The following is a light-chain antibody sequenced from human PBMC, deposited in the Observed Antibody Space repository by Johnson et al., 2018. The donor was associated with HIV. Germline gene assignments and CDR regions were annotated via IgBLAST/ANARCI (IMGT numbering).Light chain of an antibody. Sequence: QPVLTQPPSVSAAPGQKVTISCSGSSSNIGNNYVSWYQQLPGTAPKLLIYDNNKRPSGIPDRFSGSKSGTSATLGITGLQTGDEADYYCGTWDSIQSAFYVFGTWTKLPVL. CDR1: SSNIGNNY. V-gene: IGLV1-51*01. CDR2: DNN. CDR3: GTWDSIQSAFYV. J-gene: IGLJ1*01.